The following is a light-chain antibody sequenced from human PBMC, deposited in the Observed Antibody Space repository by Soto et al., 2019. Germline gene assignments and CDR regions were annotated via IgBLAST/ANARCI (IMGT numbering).Light chain of an antibody. CDR2: SNT. J-gene: IGLJ3*02. CDR1: SSNIGSNT. CDR3: AAWDDSLNGPL. V-gene: IGLV1-44*01. Sequence: QLVLTQPPSASGTPGQRVTISCSGSSSNIGSNTVNWYQQLPGTAPKLLIYSNTQRPSGVPDRFSGSKSGTSASLAISGLQSEDEADYYCAAWDDSLNGPLFGGGTKLTVL.